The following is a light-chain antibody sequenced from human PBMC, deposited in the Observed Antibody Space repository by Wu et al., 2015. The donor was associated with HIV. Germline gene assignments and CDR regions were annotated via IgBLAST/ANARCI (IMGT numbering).Light chain of an antibody. CDR2: AAS. CDR1: QDIRND. J-gene: IGKJ1*01. CDR3: QQYTSYSAWT. V-gene: IGKV1-6*01. Sequence: AIQMTQSPSSLSASVGDRVTITCRASQDIRNDLGWYQQRPGKAPKLLIYAASSLQSGVPSRFSGSGSGTDFTLTISSLQPEDFATYYCQQYTSYSAWTFGLGTKVEIK.